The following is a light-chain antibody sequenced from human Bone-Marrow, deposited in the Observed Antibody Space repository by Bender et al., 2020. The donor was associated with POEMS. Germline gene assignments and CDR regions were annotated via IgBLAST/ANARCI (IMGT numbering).Light chain of an antibody. V-gene: IGLV2-23*02. Sequence: QSALTQPASVSGSPGQSITISCTGAYSDVGRYNLVSWYLQFPGKAPKLVIYEVTKRPSGVSDRFSGSRSGNTASLTVSGLQTEDEADYYCSSYAGSNNLVFGGGTKLTVL. CDR1: YSDVGRYNL. CDR3: SSYAGSNNLV. CDR2: EVT. J-gene: IGLJ3*02.